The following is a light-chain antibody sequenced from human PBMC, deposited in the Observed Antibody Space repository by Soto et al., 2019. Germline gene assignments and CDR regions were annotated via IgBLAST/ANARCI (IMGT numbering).Light chain of an antibody. CDR2: GAS. V-gene: IGKV3-20*01. CDR3: QQYGSSGRT. CDR1: QSVSSY. Sequence: EIVLTQSPATLSLSPGERATLSCRASQSVSSYLAWYQQKPGQAPGLLIYGASSRATGIPDRFSGSGSGTDFTLTISRLEPEDFAVYYCQQYGSSGRTFGQGTKVDI. J-gene: IGKJ1*01.